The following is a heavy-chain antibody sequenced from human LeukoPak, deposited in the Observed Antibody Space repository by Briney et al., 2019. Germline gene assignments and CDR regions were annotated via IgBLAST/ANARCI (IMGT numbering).Heavy chain of an antibody. CDR3: ARENWYYDSTRSRGDFDY. Sequence: GASVKVSCRASGYTFTAYYMHWVRQAPGQGLEWVGWINPNSGVTKYAQKFQGWVTMTRDTSISTAYMELSRLRSDDTAVYYCARENWYYDSTRSRGDFDYWGQGTLVTVSS. V-gene: IGHV1-2*04. J-gene: IGHJ4*02. D-gene: IGHD3-22*01. CDR2: INPNSGVT. CDR1: GYTFTAYY.